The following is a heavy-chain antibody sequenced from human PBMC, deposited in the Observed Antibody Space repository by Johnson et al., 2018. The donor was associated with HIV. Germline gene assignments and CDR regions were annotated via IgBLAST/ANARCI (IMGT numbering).Heavy chain of an antibody. D-gene: IGHD3-10*01. CDR3: ARPIARGASDI. V-gene: IGHV3-7*03. CDR1: GFTFSSYW. Sequence: VQLVESGGGLVQPGGSLRLSCAASGFTFSSYWMSWVRQAPGKGLEWVANIKQDGSEKYYVDSVRGRFTISRDNAKNSLYLQMNSLRAEDTAVYYCARPIARGASDIWGQGTMVTVSS. CDR2: IKQDGSEK. J-gene: IGHJ3*02.